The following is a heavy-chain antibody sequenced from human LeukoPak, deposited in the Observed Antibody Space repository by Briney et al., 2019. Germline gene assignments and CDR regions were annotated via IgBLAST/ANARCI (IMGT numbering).Heavy chain of an antibody. CDR3: ARDNNAPDSGYDINWFDP. Sequence: GASVKVSCKASGYTFAGYYMHWVRQAPGQGLEWMGWINPNSGGTNYAQKFQGWVTMTRDTSISTAYMELSRLRSDDTAVYYCARDNNAPDSGYDINWFDPWGQGTLVTVSS. V-gene: IGHV1-2*04. D-gene: IGHD5-12*01. J-gene: IGHJ5*02. CDR2: INPNSGGT. CDR1: GYTFAGYY.